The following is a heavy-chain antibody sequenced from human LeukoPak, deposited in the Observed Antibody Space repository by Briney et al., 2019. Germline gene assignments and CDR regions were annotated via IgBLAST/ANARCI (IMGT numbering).Heavy chain of an antibody. CDR2: INAGNGNT. CDR1: GYTFTSYA. D-gene: IGHD6-13*01. V-gene: IGHV1-3*01. J-gene: IGHJ4*02. Sequence: ASVKVSCKASGYTFTSYAMHWVRQAPGQRLEWMGWINAGNGNTRYSQKFQGRVTITRDTSASTAYMELSSLGSEDTAVYYCARARTGIAAAGDFDYWGQGTLVIVSS. CDR3: ARARTGIAAAGDFDY.